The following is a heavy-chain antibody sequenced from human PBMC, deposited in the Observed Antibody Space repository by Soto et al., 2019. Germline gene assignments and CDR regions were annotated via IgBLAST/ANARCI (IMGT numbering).Heavy chain of an antibody. D-gene: IGHD5-18*01. Sequence: DVQLVESGGGLVQPGGPLRLSCTASGFPLSDHTMHWVRQAPGKGLEWVSYISSSSTTIYYADSVKGRFTISRDNAKNSLYLHMSSLRAEDTAVFYCTRDAATVKYDFWGQGTLVTVSS. CDR1: GFPLSDHT. J-gene: IGHJ4*02. CDR3: TRDAATVKYDF. V-gene: IGHV3-48*01. CDR2: ISSSSTTI.